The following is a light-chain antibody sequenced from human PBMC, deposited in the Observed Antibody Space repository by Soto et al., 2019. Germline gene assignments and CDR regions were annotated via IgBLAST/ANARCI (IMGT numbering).Light chain of an antibody. Sequence: VQMTQSPSSLSASVGYRFTITCRASQSIASYLNCYQQRXGQAPKLLIYAASNLESGVPSRFSGSGSETDFTLTISSLQPEDFETYYCHETYRSPVTFGQGTKVDIK. V-gene: IGKV1-39*01. CDR1: QSIASY. CDR2: AAS. J-gene: IGKJ2*01. CDR3: HETYRSPVT.